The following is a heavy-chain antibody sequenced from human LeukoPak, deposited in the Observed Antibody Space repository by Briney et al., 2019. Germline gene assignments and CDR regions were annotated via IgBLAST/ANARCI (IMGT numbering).Heavy chain of an antibody. D-gene: IGHD6-13*01. CDR2: ISNDGGGT. CDR3: AKAHTYSSSWYGLDY. Sequence: GGSLRLSCAASGFIFNNYGLIWVRQAPGKGREWVSAISNDGGGTQYADFVEGRFTISRDNSKNTLYLQMNSLRAEDTAVYYCAKAHTYSSSWYGLDYWGQGTLVTVSS. J-gene: IGHJ4*02. CDR1: GFIFNNYG. V-gene: IGHV3-23*01.